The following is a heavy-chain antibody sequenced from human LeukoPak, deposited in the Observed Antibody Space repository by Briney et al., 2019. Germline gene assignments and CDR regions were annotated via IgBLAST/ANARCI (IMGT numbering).Heavy chain of an antibody. V-gene: IGHV1-18*01. D-gene: IGHD5-12*01. CDR2: ISAYNGNT. CDR3: ARVGYSGYDGSYYFDY. CDR1: GYTFTSYG. Sequence: GASVKVSCKASGYTFTSYGISWVRQAPGQGLEWMGWISAYNGNTNYAQKLQGRATMTTDTSTSTAYMELRSLRSDDTAVYYCARVGYSGYDGSYYFDYWGQGTLVTVSS. J-gene: IGHJ4*02.